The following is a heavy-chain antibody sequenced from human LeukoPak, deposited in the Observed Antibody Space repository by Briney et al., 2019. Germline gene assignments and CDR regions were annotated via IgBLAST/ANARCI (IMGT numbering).Heavy chain of an antibody. CDR2: ISYDGSNK. Sequence: GRSLSLSCAASGFTFSSYAMHWVRQAPGKGLEWVAVISYDGSNKYYADSVKGRFTISRDNSKNTLYLQMNSLRAEDTAVYYCARDRGQLVNDYWGQGTLVTVSS. CDR1: GFTFSSYA. CDR3: ARDRGQLVNDY. D-gene: IGHD6-13*01. J-gene: IGHJ4*02. V-gene: IGHV3-30*04.